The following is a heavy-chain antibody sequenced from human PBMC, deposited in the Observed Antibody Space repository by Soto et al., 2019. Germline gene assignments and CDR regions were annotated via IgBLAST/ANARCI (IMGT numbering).Heavy chain of an antibody. CDR2: INPSGGST. V-gene: IGHV1-46*01. Sequence: QVQLVQSGAEVKKPGASVKVSCKASGYTFTSYYMHWVRQAPGQGLEWMGIINPSGGSTSYAQKFQGRCAMTRGTSTSTVYWGLSSRSSEDTAVYYCAKAGGTGTTLPLDYWGQGTLVTVSS. J-gene: IGHJ4*02. CDR1: GYTFTSYY. D-gene: IGHD1-7*01. CDR3: AKAGGTGTTLPLDY.